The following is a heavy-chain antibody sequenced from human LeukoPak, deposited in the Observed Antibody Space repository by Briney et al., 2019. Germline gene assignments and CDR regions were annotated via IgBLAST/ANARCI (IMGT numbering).Heavy chain of an antibody. V-gene: IGHV3-30*04. D-gene: IGHD6-19*01. Sequence: PGGPLRLSCAASGFTFSSYAMHWVRQAPGKGLEWVAVISYDGSNKYYADSVKGRFTISRDNSKNTLYLQMNRLRAEDTAVYYCARVAGTYYYGMDVWGQGTTVTVSS. CDR3: ARVAGTYYYGMDV. CDR2: ISYDGSNK. J-gene: IGHJ6*02. CDR1: GFTFSSYA.